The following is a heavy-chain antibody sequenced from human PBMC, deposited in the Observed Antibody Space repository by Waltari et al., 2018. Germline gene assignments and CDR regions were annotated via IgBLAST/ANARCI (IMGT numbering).Heavy chain of an antibody. V-gene: IGHV3-21*01. CDR3: AREGSSSWYDY. D-gene: IGHD6-13*01. Sequence: EVQLVESGGGLVKPGGSLRLSCAASGFTFSSYSVNWVRQAPGKGLEWVSSISSSSSYIYYADSVKGRFTISRDNAKNSLYLQMNSLRAEDTAVYYCAREGSSSWYDYWGQGTLVTVSS. CDR1: GFTFSSYS. J-gene: IGHJ4*02. CDR2: ISSSSSYI.